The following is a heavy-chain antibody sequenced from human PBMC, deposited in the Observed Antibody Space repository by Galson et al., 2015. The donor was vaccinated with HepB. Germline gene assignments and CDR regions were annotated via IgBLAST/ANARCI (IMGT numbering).Heavy chain of an antibody. CDR1: GDSVSSNSAA. D-gene: IGHD2-15*01. Sequence: ISGDSVSSNSAAWNWIRQSPSRGLEWLGRTYYRSKWYNDYAVSVKSRITINPDTSKNQFSLQLNSVTPEDTAVYYCARDSPRGYCGGGSCYSNWFDPWGQGTLVAVSS. V-gene: IGHV6-1*01. CDR3: ARDSPRGYCGGGSCYSNWFDP. J-gene: IGHJ5*02. CDR2: TYYRSKWYN.